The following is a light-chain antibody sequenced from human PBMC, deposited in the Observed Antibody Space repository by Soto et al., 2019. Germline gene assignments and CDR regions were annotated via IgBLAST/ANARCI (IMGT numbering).Light chain of an antibody. CDR3: QQYGSSIQT. J-gene: IGKJ1*01. Sequence: EIVMTQSPATLSVSPGEGATLSCRASQGIGDTLAWYQQKPGQSPRLLIYEASSRTTGTPDRFSGSGSGTDFTLTVSSLEPEDFAVYYCQQYGSSIQTFGQGTKVDIK. CDR1: QGIGDT. V-gene: IGKV3-20*01. CDR2: EAS.